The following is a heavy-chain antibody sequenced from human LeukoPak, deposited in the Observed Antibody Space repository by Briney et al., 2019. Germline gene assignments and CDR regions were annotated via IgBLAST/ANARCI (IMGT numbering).Heavy chain of an antibody. CDR1: GFTFSSYG. D-gene: IGHD3-22*01. V-gene: IGHV3-30*02. J-gene: IGHJ2*01. CDR2: IRYDGSSK. CDR3: AKDYYDSSGYYHAWYFDL. Sequence: GGSLRLSCAASGFTFSSYGMHWVRQAPGKGLEWVAFIRYDGSSKYYADSVKGRFTISRDNSKNTLYLQMNSLRAEDTAVYYCAKDYYDSSGYYHAWYFDLWGRGTLVTVSS.